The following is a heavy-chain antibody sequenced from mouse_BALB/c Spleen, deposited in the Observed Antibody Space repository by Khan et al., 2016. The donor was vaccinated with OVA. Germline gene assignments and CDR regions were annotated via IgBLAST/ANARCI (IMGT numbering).Heavy chain of an antibody. CDR1: GFSLSRYN. V-gene: IGHV2-6-4*01. CDR3: AITYYRYDGYYAMDY. J-gene: IGHJ4*01. D-gene: IGHD2-14*01. CDR2: IWGGGGT. Sequence: VQLQQSGPGLVAPSQSLSITCTVSGFSLSRYNIHWVRQPPGKGLEWLGMIWGGGGTDYNSTLKSRLSISKDNSKSPVFLKMNSLQNDDTAMYYCAITYYRYDGYYAMDYWGQGTSVTVSS.